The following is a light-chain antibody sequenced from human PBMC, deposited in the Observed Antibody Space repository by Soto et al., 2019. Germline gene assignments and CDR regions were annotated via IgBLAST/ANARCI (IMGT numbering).Light chain of an antibody. CDR2: EVS. V-gene: IGLV2-14*01. CDR3: SSYSSTSTPWV. Sequence: QSALTQPASVSGSPGQSITISCTGTSSDVGTYNFVSWYQQHPGKAPKLMLYEVSSRPSGVSNRFSGYKSGNTASLTISGLQAEDEADYYCSSYSSTSTPWVFGGGTTLTVL. CDR1: SSDVGTYNF. J-gene: IGLJ3*02.